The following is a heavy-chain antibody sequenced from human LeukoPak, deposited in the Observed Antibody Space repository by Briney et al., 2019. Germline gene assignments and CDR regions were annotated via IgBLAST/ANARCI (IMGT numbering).Heavy chain of an antibody. CDR2: IRYDGSNK. D-gene: IGHD3-10*02. Sequence: GGSLRLSCAASGFTFSSYGMHWVRQAPGKGLEWVAFIRYDGSNKYYTDSVKGRFTISRDNSKNTLYLQMNSLRAEDTAVYYCAKVGPTMIGPWFDPWGQGTLVTVSS. CDR1: GFTFSSYG. V-gene: IGHV3-30*02. CDR3: AKVGPTMIGPWFDP. J-gene: IGHJ5*02.